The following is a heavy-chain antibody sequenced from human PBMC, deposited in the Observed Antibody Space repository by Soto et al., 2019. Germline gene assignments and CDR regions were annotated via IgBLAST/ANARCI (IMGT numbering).Heavy chain of an antibody. CDR2: ISAYNGNT. D-gene: IGHD3-10*01. CDR3: ARVRSPGYYGSGAPIDY. Sequence: PVEVTCKAYGYTLSNYGISWVRQAPGQGLEWMGWISAYNGNTNYAQKLQGRVTMTTDTSTSTAYMELRSLRSDDTAVYYCARVRSPGYYGSGAPIDYWGQGPLVPVSS. J-gene: IGHJ4*02. CDR1: GYTLSNYG. V-gene: IGHV1-18*04.